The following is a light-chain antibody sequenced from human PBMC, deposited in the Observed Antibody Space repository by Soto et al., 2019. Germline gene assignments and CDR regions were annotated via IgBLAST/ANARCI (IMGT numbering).Light chain of an antibody. V-gene: IGKV3-20*01. CDR3: EQYGSSPRT. Sequence: EIVLTQSPGTLSWSPGERATLSCRASQSVSSIYFAWYQQKRGQAPRLLIYGVSSRATGIPDRFSGSGSGTDFTLTISRLEPEDSAVYYCEQYGSSPRTFGQGTKVDIK. J-gene: IGKJ1*01. CDR1: QSVSSIY. CDR2: GVS.